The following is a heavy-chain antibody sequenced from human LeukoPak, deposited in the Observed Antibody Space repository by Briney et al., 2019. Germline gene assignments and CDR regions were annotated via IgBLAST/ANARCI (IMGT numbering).Heavy chain of an antibody. J-gene: IGHJ4*02. Sequence: GGSLRLSCEGTGFTFGDYFMTWIRQAPGKGLEWLAYISGSSQTIYYAGSVRGRFTVSRDNTRQSLYLQMNSLRVEDTAVYYCSRRGLGSYSQDYWGQGTLVTVSS. V-gene: IGHV3-11*04. CDR3: SRRGLGSYSQDY. CDR2: ISGSSQTI. CDR1: GFTFGDYF. D-gene: IGHD3-10*01.